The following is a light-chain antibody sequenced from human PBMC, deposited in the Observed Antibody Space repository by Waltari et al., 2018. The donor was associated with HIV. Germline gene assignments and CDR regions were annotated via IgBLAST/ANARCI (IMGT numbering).Light chain of an antibody. V-gene: IGLV2-14*01. J-gene: IGLJ3*02. CDR1: SSDVGDYY. CDR2: EVS. Sequence: QSALTQPASVSGYPGQSISISCTGTSSDVGDYYVSWYQHHPGKAPKVIIYEVSNRPSGVSNRFSGSKSGNTASLTISGLLPEDEADYFCSSYISSATPEFGGGTRLTVL. CDR3: SSYISSATPE.